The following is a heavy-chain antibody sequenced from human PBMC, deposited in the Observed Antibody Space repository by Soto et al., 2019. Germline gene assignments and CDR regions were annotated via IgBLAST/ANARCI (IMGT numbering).Heavy chain of an antibody. CDR3: ARATFIRKGYYDATDYYYFDY. J-gene: IGHJ4*02. V-gene: IGHV4-30-2*06. D-gene: IGHD3-22*01. CDR1: GGSISSGGFS. Sequence: PSETLSLTCAVSGGSISSGGFSWSWIRQSPGMGLELIGYIYCSGNTYYNPSLKSRVTVSVDRSKDEFPLRLSSVTAADTAVYYCARATFIRKGYYDATDYYYFDYWGQGTLVTVSS. CDR2: IYCSGNT.